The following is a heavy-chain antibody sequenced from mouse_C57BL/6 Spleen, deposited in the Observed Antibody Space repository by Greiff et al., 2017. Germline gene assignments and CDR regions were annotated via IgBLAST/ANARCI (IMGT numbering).Heavy chain of an antibody. V-gene: IGHV1-69*01. CDR1: GYTFTSYW. J-gene: IGHJ2*01. CDR2: IDPSDSYT. D-gene: IGHD1-1*01. CDR3: ARLYYGSSYENYFDY. Sequence: VQLQQPGAELVMPGASVKLSCKASGYTFTSYWMHWVKQRPGQGLEWIGEIDPSDSYTNYNQKFKGKSTLTVDKSSSTAYMQLSSLTSEDSAVYYCARLYYGSSYENYFDYWGQGATLTVSS.